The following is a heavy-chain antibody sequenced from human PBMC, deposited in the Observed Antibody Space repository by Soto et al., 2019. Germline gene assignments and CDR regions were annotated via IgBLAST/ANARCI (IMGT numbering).Heavy chain of an antibody. V-gene: IGHV3-23*01. D-gene: IGHD2-8*01. CDR1: GFTFSTYT. CDR3: AKDRHPNGRWPFDH. J-gene: IGHJ4*02. CDR2: IIQSGET. Sequence: EVLLLESGGGLVQSGGSLRLTCAASGFTFSTYTMSWVRQAPGEGLEWVSGIIQSGETFYADSVKGRFTISRDNSNNMLYLQIHSQRVDDTAVYYCAKDRHPNGRWPFDHGGQGTLVTVSS.